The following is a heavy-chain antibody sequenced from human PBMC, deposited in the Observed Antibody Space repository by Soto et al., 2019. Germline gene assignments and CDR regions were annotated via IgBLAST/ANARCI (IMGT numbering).Heavy chain of an antibody. Sequence: GGSLRLSCAASGFTFSSYGMHWVRQAPGKGLEWVAVISYDGSNKYYADSVKGRFTISRDNSKNTLYLQMNSLRAEDTAVYYCAKCYYGPDYYYYGMDVWGQGTTVTVSS. CDR3: AKCYYGPDYYYYGMDV. CDR1: GFTFSSYG. V-gene: IGHV3-30*18. J-gene: IGHJ6*02. CDR2: ISYDGSNK. D-gene: IGHD3-22*01.